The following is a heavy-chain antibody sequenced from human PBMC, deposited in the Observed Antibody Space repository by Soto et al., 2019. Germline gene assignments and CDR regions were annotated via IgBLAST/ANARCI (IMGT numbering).Heavy chain of an antibody. Sequence: PSETLSLTCDVSRYSINNNNWWSWVRQPPGGGLEWIGELHHGGSTNYNPSLESRVTFSVDISKNQFFLKLSSVTAADTAVYYCTKNSAYALDYWGQGPLVTVSS. V-gene: IGHV4-4*02. CDR1: RYSINNNNW. D-gene: IGHD5-12*01. CDR3: TKNSAYALDY. J-gene: IGHJ4*02. CDR2: LHHGGST.